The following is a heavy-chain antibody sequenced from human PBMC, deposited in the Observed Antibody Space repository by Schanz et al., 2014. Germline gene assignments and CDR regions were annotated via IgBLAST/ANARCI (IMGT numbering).Heavy chain of an antibody. J-gene: IGHJ5*02. Sequence: QVQLQESGPGLVKPSQTLSLTCTVSGGSISSATYYWSWVRQPAGKGLEWIGRIYSRGSSTYNPSLKSRFTRSIGPSNNHSPRKQTSVTAADTAVYYCARGHRPHGITVAARGFDPWGQGTLVTVSS. D-gene: IGHD6-19*01. V-gene: IGHV4-61*02. CDR3: ARGHRPHGITVAARGFDP. CDR1: GGSISSATYY. CDR2: IYSRGSS.